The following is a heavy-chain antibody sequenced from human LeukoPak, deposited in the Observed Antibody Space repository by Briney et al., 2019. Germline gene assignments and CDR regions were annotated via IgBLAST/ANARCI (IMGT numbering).Heavy chain of an antibody. J-gene: IGHJ5*02. V-gene: IGHV1-8*02. Sequence: GASVKVSCKASGYTFTGYYMHWVRQATGQGLEWMGWMNPNSGNTGYAQKFQGRVTMTRNTSISTAYMELSSLRSEDTAVYYCARGQINWFDPWGQGTLVTVSS. CDR1: GYTFTGYY. CDR3: ARGQINWFDP. CDR2: MNPNSGNT.